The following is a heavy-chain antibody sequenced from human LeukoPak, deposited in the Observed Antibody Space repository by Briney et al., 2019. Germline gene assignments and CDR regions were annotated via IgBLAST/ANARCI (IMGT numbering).Heavy chain of an antibody. Sequence: GGSLRLSCAASGFTFSSYAMSWVRQAPGKGLEWVSAINGSGGSTYYADSVKGRFTISRDDSKNTLYLQMNSLRAEDTAVYYCAKGLQQLVPFWFDPWGQGTLVTVS. V-gene: IGHV3-23*01. J-gene: IGHJ5*02. D-gene: IGHD6-13*01. CDR1: GFTFSSYA. CDR3: AKGLQQLVPFWFDP. CDR2: INGSGGST.